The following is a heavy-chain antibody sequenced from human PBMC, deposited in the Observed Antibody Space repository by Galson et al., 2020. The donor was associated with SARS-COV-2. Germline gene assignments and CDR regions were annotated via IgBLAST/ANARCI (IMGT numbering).Heavy chain of an antibody. V-gene: IGHV2-70*11. Sequence: ESGPTLVKPTQTLTLTCTFSGFSLTTSGMCVNWIRQPPGKALEWLARIDWDGDEYYSTSLKTRLTISKDTSKNQVVLTMTDMDPVDTATYYCARIDSSGCRGNYWGQGTPVTVSS. CDR2: IDWDGDE. J-gene: IGHJ4*02. D-gene: IGHD6-19*01. CDR3: ARIDSSGCRGNY. CDR1: GFSLTTSGMC.